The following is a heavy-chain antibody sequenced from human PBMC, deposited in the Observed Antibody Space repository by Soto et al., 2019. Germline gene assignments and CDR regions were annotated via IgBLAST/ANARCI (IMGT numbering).Heavy chain of an antibody. D-gene: IGHD6-13*01. Sequence: SETLSLTCTVSGGSISPYYWSWIRQPPGRGLEWIGYVYYSGNTNYNPSLESRVTISVDTSRNRFSLNLTSATAADTAVYYCARKGAAASYAHYYMDVWGRGTAVTVSS. CDR2: VYYSGNT. CDR1: GGSISPYY. CDR3: ARKGAAASYAHYYMDV. J-gene: IGHJ6*03. V-gene: IGHV4-59*01.